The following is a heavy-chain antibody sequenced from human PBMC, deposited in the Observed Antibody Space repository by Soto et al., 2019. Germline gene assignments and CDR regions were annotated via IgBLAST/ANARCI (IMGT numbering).Heavy chain of an antibody. D-gene: IGHD6-6*01. CDR3: ARGPTTSHTSLKPLIIAARRRPGYYYYGMDV. CDR1: GGTFSSYA. V-gene: IGHV1-69*01. Sequence: QVQLVQSGAEVKKPGSSVKVSCKASGGTFSSYAISWVRQAPGQGLEWMGGIIPLFGTANYAQKFQGRVTITADESTSTAYMELSSRSSEDMDVYYCARGPTTSHTSLKPLIIAARRRPGYYYYGMDVWGQGTTVTVSS. CDR2: IIPLFGTA. J-gene: IGHJ6*02.